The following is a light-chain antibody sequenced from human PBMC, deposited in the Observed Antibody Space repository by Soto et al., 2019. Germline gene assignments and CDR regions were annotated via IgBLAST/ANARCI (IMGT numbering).Light chain of an antibody. CDR2: GAS. J-gene: IGKJ1*01. V-gene: IGKV1-5*02. Sequence: DIQMTQSPSTLSASVGDRVTIVCRASQSISNWLAWYQQKPGKAPKVLISGASRLESGVPSRFSASGSGTEFTLTISSLQPDNFATYYCQQYTSYPWTFGQGTKVDIK. CDR1: QSISNW. CDR3: QQYTSYPWT.